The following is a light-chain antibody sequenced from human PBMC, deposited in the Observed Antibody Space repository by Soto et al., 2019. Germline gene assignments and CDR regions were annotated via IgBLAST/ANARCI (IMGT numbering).Light chain of an antibody. CDR1: QTVSTN. CDR3: RQYTNWPQN. Sequence: EIVMTQSQVTLSASPGDRATLSCRARQTVSTNLAWYQQRPGQAPRLLIYGASTRVTGIPPRFSGSGSGTDFTLTISSLQSEDFAGYFCRQYTNWPQNFGQGTKLEIK. V-gene: IGKV3-15*01. J-gene: IGKJ2*01. CDR2: GAS.